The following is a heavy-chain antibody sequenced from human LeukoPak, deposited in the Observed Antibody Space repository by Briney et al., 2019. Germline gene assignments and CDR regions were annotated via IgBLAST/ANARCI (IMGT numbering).Heavy chain of an antibody. CDR2: ISYDGSEK. CDR1: GFTFSNYG. Sequence: GGSLRLSCAVSGFTFSNYGMYWVRQAPGKGLEWVAVISYDGSEKYYADSVKGRFTISRDNSKNTLYLQMNSLRAEDTAVYYCARDIFSSVATYYFDYWGQGTLVTVSS. V-gene: IGHV3-30*03. J-gene: IGHJ4*02. D-gene: IGHD2-2*01. CDR3: ARDIFSSVATYYFDY.